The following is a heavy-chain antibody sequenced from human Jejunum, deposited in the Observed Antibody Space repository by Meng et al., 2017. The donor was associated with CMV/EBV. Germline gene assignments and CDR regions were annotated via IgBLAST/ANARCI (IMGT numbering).Heavy chain of an antibody. D-gene: IGHD3-10*01. Sequence: FDDYGMSWVRQAPGKGLEWVSGINWNGGSTGYADSVKGRFTISRDNAKNSLYLQMNSLRAEDTALYYCARDRVRGVIIALYGMDVWGQGTKVTVSS. CDR3: ARDRVRGVIIALYGMDV. V-gene: IGHV3-20*03. CDR2: INWNGGST. J-gene: IGHJ6*02. CDR1: FDDYG.